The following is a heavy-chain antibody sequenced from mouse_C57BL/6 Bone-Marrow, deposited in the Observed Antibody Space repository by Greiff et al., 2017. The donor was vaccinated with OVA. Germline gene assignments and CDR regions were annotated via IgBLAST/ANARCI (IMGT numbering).Heavy chain of an antibody. V-gene: IGHV5-9-1*02. CDR2: ISSGGDYI. CDR1: GFTFSSYA. CDR3: TRQGYGSSKNYAMDY. J-gene: IGHJ4*01. Sequence: EVKLVESGEGLVKPGGSLKLSCAASGFTFSSYAMSWVRQTPEKRLEWVAYISSGGDYIYYADTVKGRFTISRDNARNTLYLQMSSLKSEDTAMYYCTRQGYGSSKNYAMDYWGQGTSVTVSS. D-gene: IGHD1-1*01.